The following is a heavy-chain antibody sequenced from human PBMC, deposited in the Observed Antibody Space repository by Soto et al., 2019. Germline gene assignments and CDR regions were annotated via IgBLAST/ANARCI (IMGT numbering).Heavy chain of an antibody. D-gene: IGHD5-18*01. Sequence: LRLSCAASGFSFGSYALSWVRQAPGKGLEWVSTISGSDGKTFYADSVKGRFTISRDNSKNTLYLQMNSLRAEDTAVYYCARDAEGYSYGYNWFDPWGQGTLVTVSS. CDR3: ARDAEGYSYGYNWFDP. V-gene: IGHV3-23*01. CDR1: GFSFGSYA. J-gene: IGHJ5*02. CDR2: ISGSDGKT.